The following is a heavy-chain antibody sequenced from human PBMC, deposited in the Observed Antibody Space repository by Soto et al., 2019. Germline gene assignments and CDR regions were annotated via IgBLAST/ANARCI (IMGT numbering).Heavy chain of an antibody. CDR3: ARDRDYGDYALQH. J-gene: IGHJ1*01. D-gene: IGHD4-17*01. V-gene: IGHV1-46*01. Sequence: QVQLVQSGAEVKKPGASVKVSCKASGYTFTRFYMHWVRQAPGQGLEWMGIINPSGGSTTYAQKFKGRVTMARDTSTSTVYMELSSLGSEDTAVYYCARDRDYGDYALQHWGQGTLVTVSS. CDR1: GYTFTRFY. CDR2: INPSGGST.